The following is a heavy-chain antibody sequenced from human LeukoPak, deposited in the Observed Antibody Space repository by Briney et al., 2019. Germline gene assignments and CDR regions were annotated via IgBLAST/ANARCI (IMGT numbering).Heavy chain of an antibody. D-gene: IGHD5-12*01. CDR1: GGSISTYY. CDR2: IYHSGST. V-gene: IGHV4-59*01. CDR3: ARDGYSGSDAL. Sequence: SETLSLTCTVSGGSISTYYWSWIRQPPGKGLEWIGYIYHSGSTNFNPSLKSRVTISVDTSQNQFYLKLSSVTAADTAVYYCARDGYSGSDALWGQGTLVTVSS. J-gene: IGHJ4*02.